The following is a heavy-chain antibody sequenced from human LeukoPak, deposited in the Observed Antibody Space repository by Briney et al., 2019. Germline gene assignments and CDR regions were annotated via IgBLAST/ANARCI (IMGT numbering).Heavy chain of an antibody. Sequence: GGSLRLSCAASGFTFSNSAMSWVRQSPGRGLEWLAAISESGGATYYANSVRGRFTISRDNSKNTLHLQVNSLRAEDTAVYHCARQLGYCSDGSCYFDFWGQGTLVTVSS. CDR3: ARQLGYCSDGSCYFDF. D-gene: IGHD2-15*01. CDR2: ISESGGAT. J-gene: IGHJ4*02. V-gene: IGHV3-23*01. CDR1: GFTFSNSA.